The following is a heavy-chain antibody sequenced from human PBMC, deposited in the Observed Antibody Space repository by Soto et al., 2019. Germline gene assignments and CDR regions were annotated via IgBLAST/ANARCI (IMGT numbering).Heavy chain of an antibody. CDR3: AKERSSGWSFDY. CDR2: ISGSGDST. J-gene: IGHJ4*02. V-gene: IGHV3-23*01. D-gene: IGHD6-19*01. Sequence: GSLRLSCAASGFTFSTYAMNWARQAPGKGLEWVSGISGSGDSTYYADSVKGRFTVSRDNSKITLYLQMNSLRAEDTAVFYCAKERSSGWSFDYWGQGTLVTVSS. CDR1: GFTFSTYA.